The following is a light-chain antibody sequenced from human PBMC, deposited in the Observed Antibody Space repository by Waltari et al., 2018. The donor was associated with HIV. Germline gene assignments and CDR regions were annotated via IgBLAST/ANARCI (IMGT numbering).Light chain of an antibody. J-gene: IGLJ2*01. V-gene: IGLV1-47*01. CDR2: RKN. Sequence: QSVLTQPPSASGTPGQRVTISCSGSSSNIGSNYVYWYQQLPGTAPKLLIYRKNQRPSGVPDRCSGSKSGTSASLAISGLRSEDEADYYCAAWDDSRSGVVFGGGTKLTVL. CDR1: SSNIGSNY. CDR3: AAWDDSRSGVV.